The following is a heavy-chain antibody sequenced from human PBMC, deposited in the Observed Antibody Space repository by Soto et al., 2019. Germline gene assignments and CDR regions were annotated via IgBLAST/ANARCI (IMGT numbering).Heavy chain of an antibody. V-gene: IGHV4-31*03. CDR2: IYYSGST. Sequence: QVQLQESGPGLVKPSQTLSLTCTVSGDSISSGGYYWNWIRQPPGNGLEWIGYIYYSGSTCYKPSLNSRVTITIDTSKTRPSLKPSSVTAADTAVYYCARSVFPWGQANRVTVPS. CDR1: GDSISSGGYY. J-gene: IGHJ5*02. CDR3: ARSVFP.